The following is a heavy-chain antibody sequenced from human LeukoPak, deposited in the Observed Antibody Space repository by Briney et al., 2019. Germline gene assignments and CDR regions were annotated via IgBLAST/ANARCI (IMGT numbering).Heavy chain of an antibody. Sequence: PSETMSLTCTVSGYSISSGYYWGWIRQPPGKGLEWIGSMYYSGTTYYNPSLKSRVTISVDTSKNQFSLKLNSLTCADTAVYYCTRRPLLWFGKLRFDPSRQGILVTVSS. CDR2: MYYSGTT. CDR3: TRRPLLWFGKLRFDP. CDR1: GYSISSGYY. J-gene: IGHJ5*02. D-gene: IGHD3-10*01. V-gene: IGHV4-38-2*02.